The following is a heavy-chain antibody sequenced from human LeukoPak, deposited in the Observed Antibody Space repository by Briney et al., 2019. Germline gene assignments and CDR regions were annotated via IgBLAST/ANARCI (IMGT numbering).Heavy chain of an antibody. D-gene: IGHD6-19*01. J-gene: IGHJ4*02. Sequence: GGSLRLSCAAFGFTVSSNYMSWVRQAPGKGLEWVSVIYSGGSTYYADSVKGRFTISRDNSKNTLYLQMNSLRAEDTAVYYCSIAVAGPLDYWGQGTLVTVSS. V-gene: IGHV3-53*01. CDR1: GFTVSSNY. CDR3: SIAVAGPLDY. CDR2: IYSGGST.